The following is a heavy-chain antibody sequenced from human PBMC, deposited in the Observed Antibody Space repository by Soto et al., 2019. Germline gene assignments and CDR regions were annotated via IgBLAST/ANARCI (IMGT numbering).Heavy chain of an antibody. J-gene: IGHJ4*02. D-gene: IGHD1-26*01. V-gene: IGHV4-30-4*01. Sequence: SETLCLTCTVSGGSISSGDYYGSWIRQPPGKGLEWIGYIYYSGSTYYNPSLKSRVTISVDTSKNQFSLKLSSVTAADTAVYYCARGETSQGHDYWGQGTLVTVSS. CDR3: ARGETSQGHDY. CDR1: GGSISSGDYY. CDR2: IYYSGST.